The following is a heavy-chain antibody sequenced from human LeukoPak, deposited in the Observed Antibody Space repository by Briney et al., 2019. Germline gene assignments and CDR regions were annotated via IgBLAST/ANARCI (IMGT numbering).Heavy chain of an antibody. J-gene: IGHJ4*02. CDR1: GYTFTSYG. V-gene: IGHV1-18*01. D-gene: IGHD2-15*01. CDR2: ISAYNGNT. CDR3: ASGYCSGGSCYWDFDY. Sequence: ASVKVSCKASGYTFTSYGISWVRQAPGQGLEWMGWISAYNGNTNYAQKLQGRVTMTTDTSTSTAYMELRSLRSDDTAVYYCASGYCSGGSCYWDFDYWGQGTLVTVSS.